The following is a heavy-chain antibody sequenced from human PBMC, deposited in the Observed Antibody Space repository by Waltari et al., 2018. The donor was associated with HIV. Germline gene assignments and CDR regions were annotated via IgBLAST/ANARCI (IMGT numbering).Heavy chain of an antibody. V-gene: IGHV1-18*04. CDR2: LTCYDEYT. CDR1: GYYFNSYR. CDR3: ARTASLFDPRYCDS. J-gene: IGHJ4*02. Sequence: QDQLVQSGAEVKKPGASVKVSCKASGYYFNSYRITWVRPVPGQGLEWMGWLTCYDEYTNYALRLQVRVTMTKDTSTTTAYLELPRLKSDDTAMYYFARTASLFDPRYCDSWGQGTLVTVSS.